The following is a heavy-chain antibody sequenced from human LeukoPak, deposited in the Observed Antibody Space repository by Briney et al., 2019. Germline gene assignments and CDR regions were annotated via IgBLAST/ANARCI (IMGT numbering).Heavy chain of an antibody. V-gene: IGHV3-21*01. CDR2: ISSGSNYI. CDR1: GFTFSSYS. Sequence: PGGSLRLSCAASGFTFSSYSMNWVRQAPGKGLEWVSSISSGSNYIYYADSVKGRVTISRDNAKNSLYLQMNSLRAEDTAVYYCAKYYDFWSSYSAYYYMDVWGKGTTVTVSS. D-gene: IGHD3-3*01. J-gene: IGHJ6*03. CDR3: AKYYDFWSSYSAYYYMDV.